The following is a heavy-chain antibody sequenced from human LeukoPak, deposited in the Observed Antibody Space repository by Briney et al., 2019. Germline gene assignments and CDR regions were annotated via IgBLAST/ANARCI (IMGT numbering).Heavy chain of an antibody. Sequence: EASVKVSCKASGYTFTSYGISWVRQAPGQGLVWMGWISAYNGNTNYAQKLQGRVTMTTDTSTSTAYMELRSLRSDDTAVYYCARGGEMIVAPLSPTLVGRLLDYWGQGTLVTVSS. CDR1: GYTFTSYG. CDR2: ISAYNGNT. J-gene: IGHJ4*02. CDR3: ARGGEMIVAPLSPTLVGRLLDY. D-gene: IGHD3-22*01. V-gene: IGHV1-18*01.